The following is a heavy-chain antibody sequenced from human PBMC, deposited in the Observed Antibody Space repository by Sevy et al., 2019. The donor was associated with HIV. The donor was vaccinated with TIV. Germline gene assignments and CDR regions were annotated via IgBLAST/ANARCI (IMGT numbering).Heavy chain of an antibody. Sequence: SLKISCAASGFTFDDYAMHWVRQAPGKGLEWVSGISWNSGSIGYADSVKGRFTISRDNAKNSLYLQMNSLRAEDTALYYCAKGEGFLEWFRTTIDYWGQGTLVTVSS. CDR1: GFTFDDYA. CDR2: ISWNSGSI. D-gene: IGHD3-3*01. J-gene: IGHJ4*02. CDR3: AKGEGFLEWFRTTIDY. V-gene: IGHV3-9*01.